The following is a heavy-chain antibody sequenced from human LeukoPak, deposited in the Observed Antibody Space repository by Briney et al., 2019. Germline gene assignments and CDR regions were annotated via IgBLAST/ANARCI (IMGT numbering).Heavy chain of an antibody. CDR3: ARAEMTYGDYVRGNWFDP. Sequence: SETLSLTCTVSGGSISSGGYYWSWIRQHPGKGLEWIGYIYYSGSTYYNPSLKSRVTISVDTSKNQFSLKLSSVTAAATAVYYCARAEMTYGDYVRGNWFDPWGQGTLVTVSS. CDR2: IYYSGST. J-gene: IGHJ5*02. D-gene: IGHD4-17*01. V-gene: IGHV4-31*03. CDR1: GGSISSGGYY.